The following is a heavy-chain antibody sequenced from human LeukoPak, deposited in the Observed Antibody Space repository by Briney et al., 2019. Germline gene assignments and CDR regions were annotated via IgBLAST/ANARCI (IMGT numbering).Heavy chain of an antibody. D-gene: IGHD3-3*01. V-gene: IGHV4-39*07. CDR3: ARPQSYYDFWSGYPIYFDY. CDR1: GGSISSSSYY. J-gene: IGHJ4*02. CDR2: INHSGST. Sequence: SETLSLTCTVSGGSISSSSYYWSWIRQPPGKGLEWIGEINHSGSTNYNPSLKSRVTISVDTSKNQFSLKLSSVTAADTAVYYCARPQSYYDFWSGYPIYFDYWGQGTLVTVSS.